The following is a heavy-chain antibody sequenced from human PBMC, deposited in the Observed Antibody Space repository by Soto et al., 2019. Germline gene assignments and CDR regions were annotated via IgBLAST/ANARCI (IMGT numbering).Heavy chain of an antibody. J-gene: IGHJ4*02. D-gene: IGHD6-13*01. Sequence: QLQLQGSAPGLVKPSETRSLTCTVSVGSVSGYFWTWIRQPPGKGLEWIGYISYSGSTNYNSSLKSRVTMSIDTSKNQFSLRLTSVSAADTAVYYCARDGAATGSVYLDYWGQGTLVTVSS. CDR3: ARDGAATGSVYLDY. CDR2: ISYSGST. CDR1: VGSVSGYF. V-gene: IGHV4-59*02.